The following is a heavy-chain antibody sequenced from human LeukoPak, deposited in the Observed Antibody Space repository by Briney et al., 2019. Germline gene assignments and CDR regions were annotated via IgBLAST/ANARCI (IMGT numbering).Heavy chain of an antibody. V-gene: IGHV1-24*01. Sequence: ASVKVSCKVSGYTLTELSMYWVRQAPGKGLEWMGGFNPEDGETIYAQKFQGRVTMTEDTSTDTAYMELSRLRSDDTAVYYCASSGDDYDSTGYYYYYMDVWGKGTTVTVSS. CDR2: FNPEDGET. J-gene: IGHJ6*03. D-gene: IGHD3-9*01. CDR3: ASSGDDYDSTGYYYYYMDV. CDR1: GYTLTELS.